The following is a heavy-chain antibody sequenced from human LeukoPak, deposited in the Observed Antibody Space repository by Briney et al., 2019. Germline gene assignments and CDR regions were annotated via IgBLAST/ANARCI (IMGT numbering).Heavy chain of an antibody. J-gene: IGHJ3*02. CDR2: IYSGGST. D-gene: IGHD1-26*01. CDR3: ARGSATKGSGAFDI. CDR1: GSTVSSNY. V-gene: IGHV3-53*01. Sequence: GGSLRLSCAASGSTVSSNYMSWVRQAPGKGLEWVSVIYSGGSTYYADSVKGRFTISRDNSKNTLYLQMNSLRAEDTAVYYCARGSATKGSGAFDIWGQGTMVTVSS.